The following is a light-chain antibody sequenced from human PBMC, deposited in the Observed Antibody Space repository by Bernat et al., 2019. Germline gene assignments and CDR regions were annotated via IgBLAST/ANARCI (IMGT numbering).Light chain of an antibody. CDR1: QSVSSY. CDR3: QQRSNWLT. V-gene: IGKV3-11*01. J-gene: IGKJ2*01. CDR2: DAS. Sequence: EIVLTQSPATLSLCPGERATLSCRASQSVSSYLAWYQQKPGQAPSLLIYDASTRATGIPARFSGSGSGTDFTLTISSLEPEDFAVYYCQQRSNWLTFGQGTKLEIK.